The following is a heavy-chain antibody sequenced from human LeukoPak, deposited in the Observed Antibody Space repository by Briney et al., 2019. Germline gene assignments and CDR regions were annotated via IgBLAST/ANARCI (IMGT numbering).Heavy chain of an antibody. J-gene: IGHJ4*02. Sequence: PSETLSHTCAVYGGSFSDYYWSWIRQPPGKGLEWIGEINHSGSTNYNPSLKSRVTISVDTSKNQFSLNLSSVTAADAAVYYCHSDSVDQWGQGTVVTVSS. D-gene: IGHD2-21*01. V-gene: IGHV4-34*03. CDR2: INHSGST. CDR1: GGSFSDYY. CDR3: HSDSVDQ.